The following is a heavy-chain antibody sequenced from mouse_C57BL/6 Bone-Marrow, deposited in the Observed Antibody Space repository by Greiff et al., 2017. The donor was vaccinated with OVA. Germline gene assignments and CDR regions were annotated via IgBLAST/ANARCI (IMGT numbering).Heavy chain of an antibody. CDR1: GFNIKDDY. CDR2: IDPENGDP. Sequence: VQLKESGAELVRPGASVKLSCTASGFNIKDDYMHWVKQRPEQGLEWIGWIDPENGDPEYASKFQGKATITADTSSNTAYLQLSSLTSEDTAVYYCTGDWFAYWGQGTLVTVSA. J-gene: IGHJ3*01. CDR3: TGDWFAY. V-gene: IGHV14-4*01.